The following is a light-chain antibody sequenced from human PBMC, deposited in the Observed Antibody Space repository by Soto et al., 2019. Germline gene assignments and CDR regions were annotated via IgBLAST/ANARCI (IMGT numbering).Light chain of an antibody. CDR3: AAWDDNLNGVI. CDR1: SSNIGSNT. V-gene: IGLV1-44*01. CDR2: SNN. Sequence: QSVLTQPPSASGTPGQRVTISCSGSSSNIGSNTVNWYQQLPGTAPKLLIFSNNHRPSGVPDRFSGSKSGTSASLAISGLQSEDEADYYCAAWDDNLNGVIFGGGTKLTVL. J-gene: IGLJ2*01.